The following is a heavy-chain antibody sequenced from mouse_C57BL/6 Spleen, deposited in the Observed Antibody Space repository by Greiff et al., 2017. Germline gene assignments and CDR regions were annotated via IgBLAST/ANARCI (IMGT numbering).Heavy chain of an antibody. CDR3: ARSDSNCGYYYAMDY. Sequence: QVQLQQSGTELVKPGASVKLSCKASGYTFTSYWMHWVKQRPGQGLEWIGNINPRNGGTNYNEKFKSKATLTVDKSSSTAYMQLSSLTSEDSAVYYCARSDSNCGYYYAMDYWGQGTSVTVSS. CDR1: GYTFTSYW. J-gene: IGHJ4*01. V-gene: IGHV1-53*01. D-gene: IGHD2-5*01. CDR2: INPRNGGT.